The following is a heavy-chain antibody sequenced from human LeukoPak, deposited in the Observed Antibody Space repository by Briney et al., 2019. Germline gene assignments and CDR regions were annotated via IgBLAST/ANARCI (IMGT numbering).Heavy chain of an antibody. V-gene: IGHV4-38-2*01. D-gene: IGHD3-22*01. CDR3: ARPRGDSSGYSNWYFDL. Sequence: SETLSLTYAVSGYSISSGYYWGWIRQPPGKGLEWIGSIYHSGSTYYNPSLKSRVTISVDTSKNQFSLKLSSVTAADTAVYYCARPRGDSSGYSNWYFDLWGRGTLVTVSS. CDR2: IYHSGST. CDR1: GYSISSGYY. J-gene: IGHJ2*01.